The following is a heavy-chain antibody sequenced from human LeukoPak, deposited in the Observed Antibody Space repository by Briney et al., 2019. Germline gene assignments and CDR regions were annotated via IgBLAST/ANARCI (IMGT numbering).Heavy chain of an antibody. CDR2: ISAYNGNT. Sequence: ASVKVSCKASGYTFTSYGSSWVRQAPGQGLEWMGWISAYNGNTNYAQKLQGRVTMTTDTSTSTAYMELRSLRSDDTAVYYCARDRRRSGSYSYYYYGMDVWGQGTTVTVSS. CDR1: GYTFTSYG. D-gene: IGHD1-26*01. V-gene: IGHV1-18*01. CDR3: ARDRRRSGSYSYYYYGMDV. J-gene: IGHJ6*02.